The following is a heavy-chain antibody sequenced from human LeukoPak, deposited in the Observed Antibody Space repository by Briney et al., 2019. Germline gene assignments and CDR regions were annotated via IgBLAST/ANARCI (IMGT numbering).Heavy chain of an antibody. CDR3: ARDSGGWYGDY. Sequence: ASVKVSCKASGYTFKNYDINWVRQATGQGLEWMGWMNPNSGNTGFAQKFQDRVSMTRDTSINTAYMELTSLRSDDTAVYYWARDSGGWYGDYWGQGTLVTVSS. D-gene: IGHD6-19*01. V-gene: IGHV1-8*02. J-gene: IGHJ4*02. CDR2: MNPNSGNT. CDR1: GYTFKNYD.